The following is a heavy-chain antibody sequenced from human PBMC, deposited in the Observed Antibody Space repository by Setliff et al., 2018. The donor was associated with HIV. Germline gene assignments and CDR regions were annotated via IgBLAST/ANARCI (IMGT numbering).Heavy chain of an antibody. CDR1: GYTFSNYG. CDR3: ARTPLSIAARSAWDWFDP. V-gene: IGHV1-8*02. J-gene: IGHJ5*02. Sequence: ASVKVSCKASGYTFSNYGISWVRQAPGQGLEWMGWISAYSGNTGYAQKFQGRVTMTGNTSISTAYMELSSLRSEDTAVYYCARTPLSIAARSAWDWFDPWGQGTLVTVSS. CDR2: ISAYSGNT. D-gene: IGHD6-6*01.